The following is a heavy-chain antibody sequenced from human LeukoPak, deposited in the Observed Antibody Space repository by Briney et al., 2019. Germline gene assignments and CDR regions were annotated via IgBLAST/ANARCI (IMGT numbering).Heavy chain of an antibody. CDR2: INPNSGGT. CDR1: GYTFTGYY. Sequence: ASVKVSCKASGYTFTGYYMHWVRRAPGQGLEWMGWINPNSGGTNYAQKFQGRVTMTRDTSISTAYMELSRLRSDDTAVYYCARAPLGWELPFDYWGQGTLVTVSS. J-gene: IGHJ4*02. D-gene: IGHD1-26*01. V-gene: IGHV1-2*02. CDR3: ARAPLGWELPFDY.